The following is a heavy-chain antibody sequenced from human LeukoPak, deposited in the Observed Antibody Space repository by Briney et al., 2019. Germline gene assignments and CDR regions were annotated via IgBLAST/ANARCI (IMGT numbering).Heavy chain of an antibody. Sequence: SETLSLTCSVSSGPMTDSRWSWFRQAPGKGFEWLGFIYPDGRIEYSPSLRSRVTFSVATSKLEATVRLSSVTASDTAVYYCTREGYDRSGYFLDFWGQGTLVTVSS. CDR1: SGPMTDSR. CDR2: IYPDGRI. J-gene: IGHJ4*02. V-gene: IGHV4-59*12. CDR3: TREGYDRSGYFLDF. D-gene: IGHD3-22*01.